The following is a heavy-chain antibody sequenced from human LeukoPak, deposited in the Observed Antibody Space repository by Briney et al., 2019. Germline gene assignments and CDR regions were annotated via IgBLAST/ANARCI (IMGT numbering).Heavy chain of an antibody. J-gene: IGHJ4*02. CDR2: ISGRGDNT. Sequence: GGSLRLSCAASGFTFSSYAMSWVRQAPGKGLEWVSGISGRGDNTYYADSVKGRFSISRDNSKNTLYPQMNSLRAEDTALYFCAKEYSSGHWGQGTLVTVSS. CDR3: AKEYSSGH. CDR1: GFTFSSYA. V-gene: IGHV3-23*01. D-gene: IGHD6-19*01.